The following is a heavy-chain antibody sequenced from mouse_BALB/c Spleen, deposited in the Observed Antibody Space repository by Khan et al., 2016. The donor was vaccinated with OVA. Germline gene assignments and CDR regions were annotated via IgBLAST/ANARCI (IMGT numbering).Heavy chain of an antibody. CDR1: GYTFTSYW. J-gene: IGHJ2*01. D-gene: IGHD2-3*01. V-gene: IGHV1-69*02. Sequence: QVQLQQSGAELVRPGASVKLSCKASGYTFTSYWINWVKQRPGQGLEWIGNIYPSDSYTNYNQKFKDKATLTVDKSSSTAYMQLSSPTSEDSAVDYCTRGMAPYFDYWGQGTTLTVSS. CDR2: IYPSDSYT. CDR3: TRGMAPYFDY.